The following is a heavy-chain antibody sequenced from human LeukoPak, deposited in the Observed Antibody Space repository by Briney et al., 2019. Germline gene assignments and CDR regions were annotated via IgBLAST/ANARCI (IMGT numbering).Heavy chain of an antibody. CDR3: ARCASYISGTLDY. J-gene: IGHJ4*02. CDR2: ISSDGSSK. V-gene: IGHV3-74*01. Sequence: GGSLRLSCDASPIIFSRHWMVWLRQAPGQGLVWVSRISSDGSSKNYADSVKGRFTISRDNAKNTLYLQMNSLRAEDTAVYFCARCASYISGTLDYWGQGTLDTVSS. D-gene: IGHD3-22*01. CDR1: PIIFSRHW.